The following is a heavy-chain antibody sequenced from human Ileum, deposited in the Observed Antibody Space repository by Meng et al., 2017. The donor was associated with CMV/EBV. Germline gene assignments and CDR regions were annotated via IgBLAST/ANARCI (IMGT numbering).Heavy chain of an antibody. Sequence: CVASGVTFSGYGFPLVRQAPGKGLEWVAVIWYDGSNKYYADSVRGRFIISRDNSKNTVYLQMNSLRAEDTAVYYCASPSSSPGPFDLWGRGTLVTVSS. CDR1: GVTFSGYG. J-gene: IGHJ2*01. D-gene: IGHD1-14*01. CDR2: IWYDGSNK. V-gene: IGHV3-33*01. CDR3: ASPSSSPGPFDL.